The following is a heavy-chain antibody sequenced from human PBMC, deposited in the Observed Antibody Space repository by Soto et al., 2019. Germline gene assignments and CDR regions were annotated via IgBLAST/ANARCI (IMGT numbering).Heavy chain of an antibody. CDR1: GYTFTGYY. D-gene: IGHD2-15*01. V-gene: IGHV1-2*04. J-gene: IGHJ6*02. CDR2: INPNSGGT. Sequence: ASVKVSCKASGYTFTGYYMHWVRQAPGQGLEWMGWINPNSGGTNYAQKFQGWVTMTRDTSISTAYMELSRLRSDDTAVYYCARDIQYCSGGSCYEYYYCGMDVWGQGTTVTVSS. CDR3: ARDIQYCSGGSCYEYYYCGMDV.